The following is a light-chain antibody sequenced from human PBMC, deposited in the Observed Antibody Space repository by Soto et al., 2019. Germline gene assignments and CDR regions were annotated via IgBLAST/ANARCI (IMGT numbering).Light chain of an antibody. J-gene: IGKJ1*01. CDR3: QQYKSYRT. Sequence: DIQMTQSPSTLSASVGDRVTITCRASQSISSWLAWYQQKPGKAPKFLIYKASNLEDGVPSRFSGSGSGTEFTLTISSLQPDDFATYYCQQYKSYRTFGQGTKVEIK. CDR1: QSISSW. CDR2: KAS. V-gene: IGKV1-5*03.